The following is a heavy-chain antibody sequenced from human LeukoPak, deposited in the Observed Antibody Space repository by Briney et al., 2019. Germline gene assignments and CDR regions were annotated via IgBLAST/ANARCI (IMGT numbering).Heavy chain of an antibody. CDR1: GYSISSGYY. J-gene: IGHJ5*02. D-gene: IGHD6-19*01. CDR3: ARPSSGWYANWFDP. CDR2: INHSGST. Sequence: PSETLSLTCTVSGYSISSGYYWSWIRQPPGKGLEWIGEINHSGSTNYNPSLKSRVTISVDTSKNQFSLKLSSVTAADTAVYYCARPSSGWYANWFDPWGQGTLVTVSS. V-gene: IGHV4-38-2*02.